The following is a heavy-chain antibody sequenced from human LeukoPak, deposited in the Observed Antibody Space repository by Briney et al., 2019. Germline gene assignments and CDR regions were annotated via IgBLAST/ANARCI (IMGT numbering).Heavy chain of an antibody. CDR3: ARASVQVQLLRSYYYYYMDV. J-gene: IGHJ6*03. CDR2: IKQDGSEK. CDR1: GFTFSSYW. D-gene: IGHD2-2*01. V-gene: IGHV3-7*01. Sequence: GGSLRLSCAASGFTFSSYWMSWVRQAPGKGLEWVANIKQDGSEKYYVGSVKGRFTISRDNAKNSLYLQMNSLRAEDTAVYYCARASVQVQLLRSYYYYYMDVWGKGTTVTVS.